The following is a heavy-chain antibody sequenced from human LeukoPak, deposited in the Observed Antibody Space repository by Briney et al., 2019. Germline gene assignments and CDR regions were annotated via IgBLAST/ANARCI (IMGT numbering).Heavy chain of an antibody. CDR1: GGSISSGGYY. J-gene: IGHJ3*02. CDR2: IYHSGST. V-gene: IGHV4-30-2*01. Sequence: PSETLSLTCTVSGGSISSGGYYWSWIRQPPGKGLEWIGYIYHSGSTYYNPSLKSRVTISVDRSKNQFSLKLSSVTAADTAVYYCARGYDGYCSSTSCARDAFDIWGQGTMVTVSS. D-gene: IGHD2-2*01. CDR3: ARGYDGYCSSTSCARDAFDI.